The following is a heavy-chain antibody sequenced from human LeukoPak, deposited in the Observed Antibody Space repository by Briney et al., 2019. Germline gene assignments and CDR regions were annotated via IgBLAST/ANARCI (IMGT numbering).Heavy chain of an antibody. Sequence: SETLSLTCTVSGGSVSSGSYYWNWIRQPPGKGLEWIGYIYYSGSTYYNPSLKSRVTISVDTSKNQFSLKLSSVTAADTAVYYCARDLLNEGNHLDYWGQGTLVTVSS. CDR1: GGSVSSGSYY. D-gene: IGHD4-23*01. CDR3: ARDLLNEGNHLDY. CDR2: IYYSGST. J-gene: IGHJ4*02. V-gene: IGHV4-30-4*01.